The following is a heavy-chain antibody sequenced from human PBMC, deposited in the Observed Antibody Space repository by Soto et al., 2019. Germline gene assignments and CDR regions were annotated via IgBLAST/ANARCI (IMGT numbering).Heavy chain of an antibody. CDR3: ASRPGLDTGPFDY. Sequence: QVHLVQSGAEVREPGASVKISCKASGFTFTTHPIHWVRQAPDQRLEWMGWINPGNGYSDYSQKFQGRVTFTRDTSAHTAYMELNSLRAEDTALYYCASRPGLDTGPFDYWGQGTLVTVSS. D-gene: IGHD1-1*01. CDR2: INPGNGYS. V-gene: IGHV1-3*01. J-gene: IGHJ4*02. CDR1: GFTFTTHP.